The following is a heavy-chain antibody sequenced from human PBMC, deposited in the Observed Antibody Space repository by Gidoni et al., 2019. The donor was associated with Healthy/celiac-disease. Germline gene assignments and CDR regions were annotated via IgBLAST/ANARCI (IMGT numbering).Heavy chain of an antibody. CDR1: GGPISSGGYY. D-gene: IGHD6-19*01. V-gene: IGHV4-31*03. CDR2: IYYSGST. J-gene: IGHJ4*02. CDR3: AREEIEYSSVDY. Sequence: QVQLQESGPGLVKPSQTLSLPCTVSGGPISSGGYYWSWIRQHPGKGLEWIGYIYYSGSTYYNPSLKSRVTISVDTSKNQFSLKLSSVTAADTAVYYCAREEIEYSSVDYWGQGTLVTVSS.